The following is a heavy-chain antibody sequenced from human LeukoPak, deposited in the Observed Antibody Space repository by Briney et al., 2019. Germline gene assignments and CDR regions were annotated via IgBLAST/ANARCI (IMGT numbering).Heavy chain of an antibody. D-gene: IGHD4-17*01. Sequence: SETLSLTCIVSGGSISSYYWSWIRQPPGKGLEWIGYIYYSGSTNYNPSLKSRVTISVDTSKNQFSLKLSSVTAADTAVYYCARGYYGDYHAFDIWGQGTMVTVS. CDR2: IYYSGST. CDR3: ARGYYGDYHAFDI. J-gene: IGHJ3*02. V-gene: IGHV4-59*01. CDR1: GGSISSYY.